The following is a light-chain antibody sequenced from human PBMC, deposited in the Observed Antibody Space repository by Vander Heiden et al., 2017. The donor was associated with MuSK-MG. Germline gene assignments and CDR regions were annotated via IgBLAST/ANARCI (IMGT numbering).Light chain of an antibody. CDR3: SSYTSSSTRV. Sequence: QPALTQPASVYGSPGQSITISCTGTSSDVGGYNYVSWYQQHPGKAPKLMIYDVSNRPSGVSNRFSGSKSGNTASLAISGLQAEDEADYYCSSYTSSSTRVFGGGTKLTVL. CDR2: DVS. V-gene: IGLV2-14*03. J-gene: IGLJ3*02. CDR1: SSDVGGYNY.